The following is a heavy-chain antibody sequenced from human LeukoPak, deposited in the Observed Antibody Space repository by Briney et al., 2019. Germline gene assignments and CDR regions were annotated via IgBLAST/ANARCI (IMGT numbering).Heavy chain of an antibody. V-gene: IGHV3-53*01. CDR3: ARVISVAGLDV. CDR1: GFTFSSYA. Sequence: GGSLRLSCAASGFTFSSYAMSWVRQAPGKGLEWVSVIYSGGSTYYADSVKGRFTISRDNSKNTLYLQMNSLRAEDTAVYYCARVISVAGLDVWGQGTTVTVSS. D-gene: IGHD6-19*01. CDR2: IYSGGST. J-gene: IGHJ6*02.